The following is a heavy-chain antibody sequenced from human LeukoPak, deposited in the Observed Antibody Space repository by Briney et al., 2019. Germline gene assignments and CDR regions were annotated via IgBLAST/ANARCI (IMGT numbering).Heavy chain of an antibody. V-gene: IGHV4-38-2*02. J-gene: IGHJ4*02. CDR3: ASSLASTEYYFDY. CDR2: IYHSGST. CDR1: GYSISSGYY. D-gene: IGHD2-21*01. Sequence: SETLSLTCTVSGYSISSGYYWGWIRQPPGKGLEWIGSIYHSGSTYYNPSLKSRVTISVDTSKDQFSLKLSSVTAADTAVYYCASSLASTEYYFDYWGQGTLVTVS.